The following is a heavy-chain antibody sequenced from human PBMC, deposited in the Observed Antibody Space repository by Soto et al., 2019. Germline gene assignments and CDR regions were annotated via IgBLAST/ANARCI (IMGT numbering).Heavy chain of an antibody. D-gene: IGHD2-2*02. CDR1: GFTFSSYS. CDR2: ISSSSTI. Sequence: GGSLRLSCAASGFTFSSYSMNWVRQAPGKGLEWVSYISSSSTIYYADSVKGRFTISRDNAKNSLYLQMNSLRDEDTAVYYCARGMSCSSTSCYTGYYYYYGMDVWGQGTTVTVSS. V-gene: IGHV3-48*02. CDR3: ARGMSCSSTSCYTGYYYYYGMDV. J-gene: IGHJ6*02.